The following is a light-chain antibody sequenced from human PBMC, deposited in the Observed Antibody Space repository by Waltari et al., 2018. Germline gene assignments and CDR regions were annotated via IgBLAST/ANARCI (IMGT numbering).Light chain of an antibody. CDR2: AAS. J-gene: IGKJ4*01. CDR3: QQSYSTPLT. Sequence: IQMTQSPSFLSASVGDSVPITCRASQSISSYLNWDQQKPGKAPKLLIYAASSLQSGVPSRLSGSGSGTDLTRTISSLQPEDFATYYCQQSYSTPLTFGGGTKVEIK. CDR1: QSISSY. V-gene: IGKV1-39*01.